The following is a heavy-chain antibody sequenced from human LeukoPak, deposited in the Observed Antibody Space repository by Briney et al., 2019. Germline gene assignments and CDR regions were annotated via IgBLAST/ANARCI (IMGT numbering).Heavy chain of an antibody. CDR2: IYTSGST. CDR3: ARVGWLQSAYTLDY. D-gene: IGHD5-24*01. J-gene: IGHJ4*02. CDR1: GGSISSYY. V-gene: IGHV4-4*07. Sequence: SGTLSLTCTVSGGSISSYYWSWIRQPAGKGLEWIGRIYTSGSTNYNPSLKSRVTMSVDTSKNQFSPKLSSVTAADTAVYYCARVGWLQSAYTLDYWGQGTLVTVSS.